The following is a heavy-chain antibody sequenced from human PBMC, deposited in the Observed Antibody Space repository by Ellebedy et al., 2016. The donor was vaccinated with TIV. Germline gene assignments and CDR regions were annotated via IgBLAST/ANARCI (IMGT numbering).Heavy chain of an antibody. J-gene: IGHJ4*02. CDR3: ARGDNYYYDSSGYYYSY. CDR1: GYTFTSYF. CDR2: INPTSGSS. D-gene: IGHD3-22*01. Sequence: ASVKVSCKASGYTFTSYFLYWVRQAPGQGLEWMGIINPTSGSSNYAQKFQGRVTVTRETSTSTVYMELSSLRSKDTAVYYFARGDNYYYDSSGYYYSYWGQGTLVTVSS. V-gene: IGHV1-46*01.